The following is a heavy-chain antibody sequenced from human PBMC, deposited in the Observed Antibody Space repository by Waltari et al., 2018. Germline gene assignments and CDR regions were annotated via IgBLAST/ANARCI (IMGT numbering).Heavy chain of an antibody. CDR2: IRSSSSTI. Sequence: EVQLVKSGGGLVQPGGSLRHTCAAYGITCGRHTMNWVRQAPGKGLEWVAYIRSSSSTIDYADSVKGRFTISSDNAKNSLYLQMNSLRAEETAVYDCSSTLRLVGFDPWGQGTLVTVSS. J-gene: IGHJ5*02. CDR1: GITCGRHT. CDR3: SSTLRLVGFDP. D-gene: IGHD5-12*01. V-gene: IGHV3-48*01.